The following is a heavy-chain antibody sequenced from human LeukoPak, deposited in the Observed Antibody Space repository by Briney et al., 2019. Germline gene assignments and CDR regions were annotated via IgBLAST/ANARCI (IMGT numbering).Heavy chain of an antibody. CDR1: SGSISSTGYY. J-gene: IGHJ4*02. D-gene: IGHD3-10*01. CDR2: MYYSGST. V-gene: IGHV4-39*07. Sequence: PSETLSLTCTVSSGSISSTGYYWGWIRQPPGMGLEWIGSMYYSGSTYYNPSLKSRVTISVDTSKSQFSLKLSSVTAADMAVYYCAREMRSPRGGFDYWDQGTLVTVSS. CDR3: AREMRSPRGGFDY.